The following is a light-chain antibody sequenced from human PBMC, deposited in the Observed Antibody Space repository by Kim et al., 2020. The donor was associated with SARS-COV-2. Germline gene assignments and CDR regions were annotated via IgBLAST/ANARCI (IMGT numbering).Light chain of an antibody. Sequence: DVVMTQSPLSLPVTLGQPASISCRSSQGLVHSEGNIYLNWFHQRPGQSPRRLIYKVSNRDSGVPDRFSGSGSGTDFTLKISRVEAEDVGVYYCMQGTHWPRTFGQGTKVDIK. CDR3: MQGTHWPRT. CDR2: KVS. CDR1: QGLVHSEGNIY. J-gene: IGKJ1*01. V-gene: IGKV2-30*02.